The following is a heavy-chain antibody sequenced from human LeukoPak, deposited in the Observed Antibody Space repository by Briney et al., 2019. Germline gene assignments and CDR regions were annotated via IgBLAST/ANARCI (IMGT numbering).Heavy chain of an antibody. CDR1: GYTFTSYG. CDR3: ARDLRYNILTGYRSSFGFDP. V-gene: IGHV1-18*01. J-gene: IGHJ5*02. Sequence: ASVKVSCKASGYTFTSYGISWVRQAPGQGLEWMGWISAYNGNTNYAQKLQGRVTMTTDTSTSTAYMELRSLRSDDTAVYYCARDLRYNILTGYRSSFGFDPWGQGTLVTVSS. D-gene: IGHD3-9*01. CDR2: ISAYNGNT.